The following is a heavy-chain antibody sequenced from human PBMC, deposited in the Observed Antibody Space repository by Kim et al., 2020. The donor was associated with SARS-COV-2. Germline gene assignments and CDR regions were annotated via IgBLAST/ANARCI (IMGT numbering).Heavy chain of an antibody. CDR2: INTDGSST. CDR3: ARDSGRIVDY. V-gene: IGHV3-74*01. CDR1: RFSFSSYW. D-gene: IGHD3-10*01. J-gene: IGHJ4*02. Sequence: GGSLRLSCAASRFSFSSYWMHWVRQAPGKGLVWVSRINTDGSSTGYADSVKGRFTISKDNAKNTVYLQMSSLRADDTAVYYCARDSGRIVDYWGQGTLVTVSS.